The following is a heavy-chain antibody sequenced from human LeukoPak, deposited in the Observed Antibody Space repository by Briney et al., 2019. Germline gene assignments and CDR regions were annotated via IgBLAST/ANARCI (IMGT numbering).Heavy chain of an antibody. CDR2: IHDSGTT. D-gene: IGHD4-17*01. CDR1: GASITSSHW. CDR3: ATYFYGEYASHYFDF. J-gene: IGHJ4*02. Sequence: KPSGTLSLTCAVSGASITSSHWWSWARQPPGKGLEWIGEIHDSGTTNYKPSLKSRVTMSLDKSNNQISLKLTSVTAADTAVYYCATYFYGEYASHYFDFWGQGTLVTVSS. V-gene: IGHV4-4*02.